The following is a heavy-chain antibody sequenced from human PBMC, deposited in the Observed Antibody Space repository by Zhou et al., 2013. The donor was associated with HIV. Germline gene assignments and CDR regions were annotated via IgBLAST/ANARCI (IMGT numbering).Heavy chain of an antibody. CDR2: ITTYTGDT. CDR1: GYVFANHW. Sequence: QVHLVQSGAEVKNPGASVKISCQASGYVFANHWMHWVRQVPGQGLEWMGWITTYTGDTNHTRGRVTMTTDTSTNTAYLELRGLRYDDTAIYYCTREPPSSLYYYLDVWGRGPRSPSR. J-gene: IGHJ6*03. V-gene: IGHV1-18*04. CDR3: TREPPSSLYYYLDV.